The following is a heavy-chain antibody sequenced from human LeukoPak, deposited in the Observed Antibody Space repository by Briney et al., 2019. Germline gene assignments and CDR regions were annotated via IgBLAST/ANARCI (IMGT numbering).Heavy chain of an antibody. CDR3: ARAGPFCGGDCYRSIDY. J-gene: IGHJ4*02. Sequence: PGGSLRLSCAASGFTFSDYYMSWIRQAPGKGLEWVSYISSSSSYTNYADSVKGRFTISRDNAKNSLYLQMNSLRAEDTAVYYCARAGPFCGGDCYRSIDYWGQGTLVTVSS. CDR2: ISSSSSYT. V-gene: IGHV3-11*06. CDR1: GFTFSDYY. D-gene: IGHD2-21*02.